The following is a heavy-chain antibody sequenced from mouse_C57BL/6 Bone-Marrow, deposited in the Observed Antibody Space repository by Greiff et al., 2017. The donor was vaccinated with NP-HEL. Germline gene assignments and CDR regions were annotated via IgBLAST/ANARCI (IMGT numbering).Heavy chain of an antibody. CDR3: ARGPYYYGSGVYYYAMDY. D-gene: IGHD1-1*01. CDR2: INYDGSST. V-gene: IGHV5-16*01. J-gene: IGHJ4*01. CDR1: GFTFSDYY. Sequence: EVQLVESEGGLVQPGSSMKLSCTASGFTFSDYYMAWVRQVPEKGLEWVANINYDGSSTYYLDSLKSRFIISRDNAKNILYLQMSSLKSEDTATYYCARGPYYYGSGVYYYAMDYWGQGTSVTVSS.